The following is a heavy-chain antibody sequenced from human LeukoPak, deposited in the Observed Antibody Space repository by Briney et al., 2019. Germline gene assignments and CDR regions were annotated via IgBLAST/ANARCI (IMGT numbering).Heavy chain of an antibody. D-gene: IGHD3-10*01. Sequence: QPGGSLRLSCAASGFTFSSYDINWVRQAPGKGLEWVSNISSSGSNINYADSVKGRFTISRDNAKNSLYLQMNSLRAEDTAVYYCARDQGWFGGNDAFDIWGQGTMVAVSS. J-gene: IGHJ3*02. CDR3: ARDQGWFGGNDAFDI. CDR1: GFTFSSYD. CDR2: ISSSGSNI. V-gene: IGHV3-48*03.